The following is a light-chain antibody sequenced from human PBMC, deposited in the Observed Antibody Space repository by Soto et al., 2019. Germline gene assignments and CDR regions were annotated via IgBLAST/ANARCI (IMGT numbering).Light chain of an antibody. Sequence: ILMTQSPSLLSASTGDRVTISCRMSQCISSYLAWYQQKPGKAPNLLIYAASTLESGVPSRFSGSGSGTDFTLTISSLQLEDFATYYCQQNYSTPLAFGGGTKVDIK. CDR2: AAS. CDR3: QQNYSTPLA. CDR1: QCISSY. V-gene: IGKV1D-8*03. J-gene: IGKJ4*01.